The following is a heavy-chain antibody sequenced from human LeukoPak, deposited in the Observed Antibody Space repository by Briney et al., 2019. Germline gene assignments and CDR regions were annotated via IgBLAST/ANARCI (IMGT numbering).Heavy chain of an antibody. V-gene: IGHV1-2*02. CDR1: GYTFTGYY. J-gene: IGHJ4*02. Sequence: VASVKVSCKASGYTFTGYYMHGVQQAPGQGLEWMGWINPNSGGTNYAQKFQGRVTMTRDTSISTAYMELSRLRSDDTAVYYCARGEQQWLAYYFDYWGQGTLVTVSS. D-gene: IGHD6-19*01. CDR2: INPNSGGT. CDR3: ARGEQQWLAYYFDY.